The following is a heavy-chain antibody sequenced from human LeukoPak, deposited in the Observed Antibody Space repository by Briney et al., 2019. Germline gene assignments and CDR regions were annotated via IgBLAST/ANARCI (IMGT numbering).Heavy chain of an antibody. CDR2: ISAYNGNT. J-gene: IGHJ4*02. V-gene: IGHV1-18*01. D-gene: IGHD2-2*01. Sequence: ASVKVSCKASGYTFTSYGISWVRQAPGQGLEWMGWISAYNGNTNYAQKLQGRVTMTTDTSTSTAYMELRSLRSDDTAVYYCARDLGRYCSSTSCYPPVYWGQGTLVTVSS. CDR1: GYTFTSYG. CDR3: ARDLGRYCSSTSCYPPVY.